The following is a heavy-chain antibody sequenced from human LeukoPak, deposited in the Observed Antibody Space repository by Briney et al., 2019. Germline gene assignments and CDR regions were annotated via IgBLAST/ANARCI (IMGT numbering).Heavy chain of an antibody. D-gene: IGHD6-19*01. Sequence: GGSLRLSCAASGFTFSSYAMHWVRQAPGKGLEWVAVISYDGSNKYYADSVKGRFTISRDNSKNTLYLQMNSLRAEDTAVYYCAKGEDIAVAGSYYYGMGVWGQGTTVTVSS. V-gene: IGHV3-30-3*01. CDR3: AKGEDIAVAGSYYYGMGV. J-gene: IGHJ6*02. CDR1: GFTFSSYA. CDR2: ISYDGSNK.